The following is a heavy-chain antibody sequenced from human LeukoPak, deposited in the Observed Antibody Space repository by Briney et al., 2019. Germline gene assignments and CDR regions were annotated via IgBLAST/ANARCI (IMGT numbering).Heavy chain of an antibody. D-gene: IGHD3-22*01. J-gene: IGHJ4*02. CDR3: ARGRFTYYYDSSGYYYSGTKYFDY. V-gene: IGHV4-59*12. CDR1: GGSISSYY. Sequence: SETLSLTCTVSGGSISSYYWSWIRQPPGKGLEWIGYIYYSGSTNYNPSLKSRVTISVDTSKNQFSLKLSSVAAADTAVYYCARGRFTYYYDSSGYYYSGTKYFDYWGQGTLVTVSS. CDR2: IYYSGST.